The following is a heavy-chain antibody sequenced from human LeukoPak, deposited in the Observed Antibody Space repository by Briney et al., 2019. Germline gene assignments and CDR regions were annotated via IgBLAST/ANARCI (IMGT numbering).Heavy chain of an antibody. CDR1: GFTFSSFG. CDR2: ISYDGGSK. V-gene: IGHV3-30*03. Sequence: PGGSLRLSCAASGFTFSSFGMHWVRQAPGRGLEWVSVISYDGGSKYYADSVKGRFTISRDNSKNTLYLQMNSLRAEDTAVYYCARPQGGRQLWLHFDYWGQGTQVTVSS. CDR3: ARPQGGRQLWLHFDY. J-gene: IGHJ4*02. D-gene: IGHD5-18*01.